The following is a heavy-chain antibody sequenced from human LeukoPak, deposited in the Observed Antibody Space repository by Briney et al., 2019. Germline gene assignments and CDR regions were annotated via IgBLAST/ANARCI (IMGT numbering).Heavy chain of an antibody. CDR1: GGSISSGSYY. D-gene: IGHD6-19*01. J-gene: IGHJ4*02. CDR2: LYTSGTT. V-gene: IGHV4-61*09. Sequence: PSETLSLTCTVSGGSISSGSYYWTWIRQPAGQGLEWIWHLYTSGTTSYNPSLQSRVTISADTSKHQFSLRLTSVTAADTAVYYCARAGGSVGWYGTIDSWGQGTLVTVSS. CDR3: ARAGGSVGWYGTIDS.